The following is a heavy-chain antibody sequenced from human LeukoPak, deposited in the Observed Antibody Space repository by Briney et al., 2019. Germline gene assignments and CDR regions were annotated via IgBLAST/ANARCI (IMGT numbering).Heavy chain of an antibody. CDR3: AKRTLGSLAYYFDY. Sequence: PGRSLRLSCAASGFTFDDYAMHWVRQAPGKGLEWVSGISWNSGSIGYADSVKGRFTTSRDNAKNSLYLQMNSLRAEDTAVYYCAKRTLGSLAYYFDYWGQGTLVTVSS. CDR2: ISWNSGSI. J-gene: IGHJ4*02. CDR1: GFTFDDYA. D-gene: IGHD1-14*01. V-gene: IGHV3-9*01.